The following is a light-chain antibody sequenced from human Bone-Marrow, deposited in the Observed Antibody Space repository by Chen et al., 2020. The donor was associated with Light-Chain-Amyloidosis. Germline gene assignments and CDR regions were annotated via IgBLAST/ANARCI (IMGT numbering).Light chain of an antibody. J-gene: IGLJ2*01. CDR1: DLPTKY. CDR2: RDN. V-gene: IGLV3-25*03. Sequence: SYELTQPPSVSVSPGQTARITCSGDDLPTKYAYWYQQKPGLAPVLVIHRDNERPSGISERFSGSSSGTTATLTISGVQAEDEADYHCQSADSSGTYEVIFGGGTKLTVL. CDR3: QSADSSGTYEVI.